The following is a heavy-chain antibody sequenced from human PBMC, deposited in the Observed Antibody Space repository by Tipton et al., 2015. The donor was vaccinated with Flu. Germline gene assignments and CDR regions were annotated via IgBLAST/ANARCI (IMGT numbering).Heavy chain of an antibody. J-gene: IGHJ6*02. Sequence: LRLSCTVSGDSMSSGGFYWSWIRQHPGKGLEWIGYIYYSATTYYNPSLESRATILVDTSKNQFSLKVNSLTAADTAVYYCARGCRYCSGGRRDVMDVWGQGTTDTVSS. CDR1: GDSMSSGGFY. V-gene: IGHV4-31*02. CDR2: IYYSATT. D-gene: IGHD2-15*01. CDR3: ARGCRYCSGGRRDVMDV.